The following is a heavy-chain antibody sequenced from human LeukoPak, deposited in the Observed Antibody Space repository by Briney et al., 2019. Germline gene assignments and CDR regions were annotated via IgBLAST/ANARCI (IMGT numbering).Heavy chain of an antibody. CDR1: GYTFTSYG. CDR3: ARVGRGYSYGYSPDY. Sequence: GASVKVSCKASGYTFTSYGISWVRQAPGQGLEWMGWISAYNGNTNYAQKLQGRVTMTTDTSTSTAYMELRSLRSDDTAVYYCARVGRGYSYGYSPDYWGQGTLVTVSS. V-gene: IGHV1-18*01. D-gene: IGHD5-18*01. CDR2: ISAYNGNT. J-gene: IGHJ4*02.